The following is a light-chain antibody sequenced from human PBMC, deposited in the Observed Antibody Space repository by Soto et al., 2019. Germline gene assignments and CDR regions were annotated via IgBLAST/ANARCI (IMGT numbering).Light chain of an antibody. Sequence: DIQMTQSPSSLSASVGDRVTITCRASQSIRSYLNWYQQKPGKAPKRLIYAASSLQSGVPSRFSSSGSGTDFTLTISSLQAEDFATYYCQKSDSTPLTFGGGTKVEFK. CDR3: QKSDSTPLT. CDR1: QSIRSY. CDR2: AAS. J-gene: IGKJ4*01. V-gene: IGKV1-39*01.